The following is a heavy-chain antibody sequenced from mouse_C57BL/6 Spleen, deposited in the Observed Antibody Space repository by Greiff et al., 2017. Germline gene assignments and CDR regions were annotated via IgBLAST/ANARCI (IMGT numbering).Heavy chain of an antibody. Sequence: QVQLQQPGTELVKPGASVKLSCKASGYTFTSYWMHWVKQRPGQGLEWIGNINPSNGGTNYNEKFKSKATLTVDKSSSTAYMQLSSLTSEDSAVYDCAREEGSSGYFDYWGQGTTLTVSS. CDR2: INPSNGGT. CDR1: GYTFTSYW. V-gene: IGHV1-53*01. J-gene: IGHJ2*01. D-gene: IGHD3-2*02. CDR3: AREEGSSGYFDY.